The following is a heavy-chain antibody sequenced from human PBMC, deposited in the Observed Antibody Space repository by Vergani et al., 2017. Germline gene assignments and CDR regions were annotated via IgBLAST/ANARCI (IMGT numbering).Heavy chain of an antibody. CDR2: ISSSSSYI. J-gene: IGHJ6*03. CDR3: ARGRCSSTSCLPRKGYYMDV. D-gene: IGHD2-2*01. CDR1: GFTFSSYG. Sequence: VQLVESGGGVVQPGRSLRLSCAASGFTFSSYGMHWVRQAPGKGLEWVSSISSSSSYIYYADSVKGRFPISRDNAKNSLYLQMNSLRAEDTAVYYCARGRCSSTSCLPRKGYYMDVWGKGTTVTVSS. V-gene: IGHV3-21*01.